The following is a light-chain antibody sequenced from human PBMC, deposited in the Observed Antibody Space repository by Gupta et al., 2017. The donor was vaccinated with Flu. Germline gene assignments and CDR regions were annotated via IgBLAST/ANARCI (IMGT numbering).Light chain of an antibody. CDR3: GESDDSLNVV. J-gene: IGLJ2*01. V-gene: IGLV1-44*01. CDR2: DDS. CDR1: SSNLGSNT. Sequence: SALSQPPSASVTPRQRVTRSCSRSSSNLGSNTVNWHQQLPGTAPKLLIYDDSQRHAGVPDRVSASKSGTAASLPTSGLQSEDEADDYCGESDDSLNVVFGGGTKLTVL.